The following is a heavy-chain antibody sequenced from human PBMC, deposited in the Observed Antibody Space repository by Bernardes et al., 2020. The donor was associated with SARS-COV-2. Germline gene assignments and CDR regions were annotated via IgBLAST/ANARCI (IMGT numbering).Heavy chain of an antibody. CDR2: INHSGST. CDR1: GGSFSGYY. J-gene: IGHJ5*02. V-gene: IGHV4-34*01. CDR3: ASFSGYSYGYDP. Sequence: SETLSLTCAVYGGSFSGYYWSWIRQPPGKGLEWIGEINHSGSTNYNPSLKSRVTISVDTSKNQFSLKLSSVTAADTAVYYCASFSGYSYGYDPWGQGTLVTVSS. D-gene: IGHD5-18*01.